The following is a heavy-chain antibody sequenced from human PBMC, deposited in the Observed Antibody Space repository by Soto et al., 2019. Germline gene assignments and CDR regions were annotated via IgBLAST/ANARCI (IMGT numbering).Heavy chain of an antibody. J-gene: IGHJ4*02. CDR3: VRTITRTSEY. Sequence: GGSLRLSCAASGFTVSGHYMTWVRQTPGKGLEWVSVIYSSGSTYYADSVKGRFTISRDNSKNTVYLQMDSLRAEDTAVYYCVRTITRTSEYWGQGTLVTVSS. V-gene: IGHV3-66*01. CDR2: IYSSGST. D-gene: IGHD1-20*01. CDR1: GFTVSGHY.